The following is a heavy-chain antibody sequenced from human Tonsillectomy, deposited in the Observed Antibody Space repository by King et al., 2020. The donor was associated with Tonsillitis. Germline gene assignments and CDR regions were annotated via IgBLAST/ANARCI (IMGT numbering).Heavy chain of an antibody. CDR3: ARGLPHYYGSGSRYFDY. D-gene: IGHD3-10*01. CDR2: LCRIDCHI. V-gene: IGHV3-48*03. CDR1: GFTISSYE. Sequence: QLVESGGGLVQPGGSLRLSCAASGFTISSYEMNWGRQAPGEGVEWVLYLCRIDCHIYYAVSVKGRFTNPRDKAKNSLSLQMNSLRAEDTAVYYCARGLPHYYGSGSRYFDYWGQGTLVTVSS. J-gene: IGHJ4*02.